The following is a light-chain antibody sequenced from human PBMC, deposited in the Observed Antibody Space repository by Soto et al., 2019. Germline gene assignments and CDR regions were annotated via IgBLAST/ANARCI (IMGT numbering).Light chain of an antibody. CDR2: GVT. CDR3: NSFAGSRGYV. J-gene: IGLJ1*01. Sequence: QSVLTQPASVSGSPGQSITISCAGTSSDVGGNNHVSWYQQHPGKAPKLIIYGVTNRPSGVSYRFSGSKSGNTASLTISGLPAEDEADYYCNSFAGSRGYVFGTGTKVTLL. V-gene: IGLV2-14*01. CDR1: SSDVGGNNH.